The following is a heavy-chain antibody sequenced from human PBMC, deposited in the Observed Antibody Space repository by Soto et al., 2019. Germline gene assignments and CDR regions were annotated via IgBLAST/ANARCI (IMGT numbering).Heavy chain of an antibody. J-gene: IGHJ4*02. CDR2: IYHSGST. D-gene: IGHD3-3*01. V-gene: IGHV4-4*02. Sequence: SETLSLTCAVSGGSISSSNWWSWVRQPPGKGLEWIGEIYHSGSTNYTPSIKSRVTISGDKSKNQLSLKLSSVTAADTAVYYCARCSPPDFWSGYYIDYWGQGTLVTVSS. CDR1: GGSISSSNW. CDR3: ARCSPPDFWSGYYIDY.